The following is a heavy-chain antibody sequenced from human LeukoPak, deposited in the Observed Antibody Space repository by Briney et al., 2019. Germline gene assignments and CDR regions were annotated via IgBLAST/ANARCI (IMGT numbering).Heavy chain of an antibody. CDR3: ARGPRGYSGYNLGY. CDR1: GYTFTAYY. CDR2: INPNNGVT. J-gene: IGHJ4*02. Sequence: GASVKVSCKASGYTFTAYYIHWVRQAPGQGLKWMGWINPNNGVTNNAQTFQGRVTMTRDTSISTASMDLTRLRSDDTAVYYCARGPRGYSGYNLGYWGQGTLVTVSS. V-gene: IGHV1-2*02. D-gene: IGHD5-12*01.